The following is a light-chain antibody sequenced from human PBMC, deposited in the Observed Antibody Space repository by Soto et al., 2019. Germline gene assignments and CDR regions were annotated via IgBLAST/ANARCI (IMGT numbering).Light chain of an antibody. J-gene: IGKJ1*01. CDR1: QSVSNNY. CDR3: QQYGSSPQT. V-gene: IGKV3-20*01. CDR2: GAS. Sequence: EIVLTQSPGTLSLSPGERATLSCRASQSVSNNYLAWYLQKPGQAPRLLIYGASSRATGIPDRFSASGSGTDFSLTISRLEPEDFAVYYCQQYGSSPQTFGQGTKVEIK.